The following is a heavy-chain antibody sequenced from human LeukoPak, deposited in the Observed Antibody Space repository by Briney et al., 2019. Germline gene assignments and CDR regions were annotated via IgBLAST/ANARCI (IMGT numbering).Heavy chain of an antibody. CDR3: ARAAPYFYDSSGYPQLHFDY. Sequence: ASVKVSCKASGGTFSSYAISWVRQAPGQGLEWMGGIIPIFGTANYAQKFQGRVTITADESTSTAYMELSSLRSEDTAVYYCARAAPYFYDSSGYPQLHFDYWGQGTLVTVSS. CDR1: GGTFSSYA. CDR2: IIPIFGTA. J-gene: IGHJ4*02. V-gene: IGHV1-69*13. D-gene: IGHD3-22*01.